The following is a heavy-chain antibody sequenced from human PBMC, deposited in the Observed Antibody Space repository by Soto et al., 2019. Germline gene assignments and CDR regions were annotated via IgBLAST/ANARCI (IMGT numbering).Heavy chain of an antibody. D-gene: IGHD5-18*01. J-gene: IGHJ4*02. CDR1: GFPFSSYD. V-gene: IGHV3-48*02. CDR2: IIKNESHI. Sequence: EEQLVASGGALVQPGGSLRLSCATSGFPFSSYDMSCVRQAPGTGLEWISYIIKNESHIYYADSVKGRFTISRDNAKNSVYLEMNSLREEYTGVYYCARGFSYASLGYWGQGTLITVSS. CDR3: ARGFSYASLGY.